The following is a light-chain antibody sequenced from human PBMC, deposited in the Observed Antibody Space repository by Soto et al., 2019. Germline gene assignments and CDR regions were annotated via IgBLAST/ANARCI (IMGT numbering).Light chain of an antibody. J-gene: IGKJ4*02. CDR2: DAS. CDR1: QDISNY. CDR3: QQYDNLALT. V-gene: IGKV1-33*01. Sequence: DIQMTQSPSSLSASVGDRVTITCQASQDISNYLNWYQQKPGKAPKLLLFDASNMETGVPSRFSGSGSGTDFTFTISSLQPEDIATYYCQQYDNLALTFGGGTNVEIK.